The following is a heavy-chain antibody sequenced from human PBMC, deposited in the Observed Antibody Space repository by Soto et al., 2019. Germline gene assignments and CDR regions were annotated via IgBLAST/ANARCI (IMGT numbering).Heavy chain of an antibody. Sequence: SETLSLTCTVSGGSISSSSYYWGWIRQPPGKGLEWIGSIYYSGSTYYNPSLKSRVTISVDTSKNQFSLKLSSVTAADTAVYYCARRIAARIWFDPWGQGTMVTVSS. J-gene: IGHJ5*02. CDR3: ARRIAARIWFDP. D-gene: IGHD6-6*01. CDR1: GGSISSSSYY. CDR2: IYYSGST. V-gene: IGHV4-39*01.